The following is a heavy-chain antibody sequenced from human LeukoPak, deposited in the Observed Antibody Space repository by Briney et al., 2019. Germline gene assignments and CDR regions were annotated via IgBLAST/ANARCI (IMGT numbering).Heavy chain of an antibody. V-gene: IGHV4-34*01. CDR2: INHSGST. D-gene: IGHD2-8*01. J-gene: IGHJ4*02. CDR3: ARGLNGMRDY. CDR1: GGSFSGYY. Sequence: ETLSLTCAVYGGSFSGYYWSWIRQPPGKGLEWIGEINHSGSTNYNPSLKSRVTISVDTSKNQFSLKLSSVTAADTAVYYCARGLNGMRDYWGQGTLVTVSS.